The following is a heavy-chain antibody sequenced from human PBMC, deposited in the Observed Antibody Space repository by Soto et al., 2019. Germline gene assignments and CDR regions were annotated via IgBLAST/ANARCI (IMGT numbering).Heavy chain of an antibody. J-gene: IGHJ4*02. CDR2: IYHSGST. D-gene: IGHD6-19*01. CDR3: ARALSTHIAVAGMGYFDS. Sequence: PSETLSLTCAVSGYSLRSGYYWGWIRQPQGKGLEWIGTIYHSGSTFHNPSLKRRVAISLDSSKNHFSLQLASVTAADTAVYYCARALSTHIAVAGMGYFDSWGPGTLVAVSS. CDR1: GYSLRSGYY. V-gene: IGHV4-38-2*01.